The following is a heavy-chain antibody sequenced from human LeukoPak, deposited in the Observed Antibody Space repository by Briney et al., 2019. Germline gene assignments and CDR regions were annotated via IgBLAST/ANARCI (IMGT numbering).Heavy chain of an antibody. CDR1: GYTFTSYA. CDR3: ATPTRSGWYGGGGYYYGMDV. V-gene: IGHV1-3*01. D-gene: IGHD6-19*01. Sequence: ASVTVSFKASGYTFTSYAMHWVRQAPGQRLEWMGWINAGNGNTKYSQKFQGRVTITRDTSASTAYMELSSLRSEDTAVYYCATPTRSGWYGGGGYYYGMDVWGQGTTVTVSS. CDR2: INAGNGNT. J-gene: IGHJ6*02.